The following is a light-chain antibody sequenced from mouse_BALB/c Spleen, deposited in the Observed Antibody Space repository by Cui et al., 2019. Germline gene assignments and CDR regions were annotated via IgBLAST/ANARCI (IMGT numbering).Light chain of an antibody. Sequence: ENVLTQSPAITAASLGQKVTMTCSASSSVSSSYLHGYQQKAGASPKPLIHRTSNLASGVPARFSGSGSGTSYSLTISSVEAEDDATYYCQQWSGYPYTFGGGTKLEIK. CDR2: RTS. CDR1: SSVSSSY. J-gene: IGKJ2*01. CDR3: QQWSGYPYT. V-gene: IGKV4-58*01.